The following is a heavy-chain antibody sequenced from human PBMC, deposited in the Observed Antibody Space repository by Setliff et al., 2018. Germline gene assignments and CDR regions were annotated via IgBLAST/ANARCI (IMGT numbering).Heavy chain of an antibody. CDR2: ISSSGSTI. Sequence: GGSLRLSCTASGFTFSSYSMNWVRQAPGKGLEWISYISSSGSTIYYADSVKGRFTISRDNAKKSLYLQMNSLRAEDTAVYYCAREYSSSSGVSTDYWGQGNMVTVSS. V-gene: IGHV3-48*04. D-gene: IGHD6-6*01. J-gene: IGHJ4*02. CDR3: AREYSSSSGVSTDY. CDR1: GFTFSSYS.